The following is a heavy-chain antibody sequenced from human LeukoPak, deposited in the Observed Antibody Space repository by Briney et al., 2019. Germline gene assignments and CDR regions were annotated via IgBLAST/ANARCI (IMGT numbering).Heavy chain of an antibody. Sequence: SETLSLTCAVSGYSISSSSYYWGWIRQPPGKGLEWIGSIYYSGSTYYNPSLESRVTISVDTSKNQFSLKLSSVTAADTAVYYCARRPEDYPLMDVWGKGTTVTVSS. D-gene: IGHD4-11*01. J-gene: IGHJ6*03. V-gene: IGHV4-39*01. CDR1: GYSISSSSYY. CDR3: ARRPEDYPLMDV. CDR2: IYYSGST.